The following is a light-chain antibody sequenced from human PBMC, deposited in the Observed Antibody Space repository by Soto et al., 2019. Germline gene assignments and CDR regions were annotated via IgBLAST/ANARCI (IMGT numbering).Light chain of an antibody. V-gene: IGKV1-39*01. CDR3: QQSYESPWA. J-gene: IGKJ1*01. CDR2: GAS. Sequence: DIQMTQSPASLSASVGDRVTITCRTSQNIRSFLNWYQQKPGKAPKLLIYGASSLQIGVPSRFSGSGSGTELTLTIRSLQPEDFASYYCQQSYESPWAFGPGTKVEVK. CDR1: QNIRSF.